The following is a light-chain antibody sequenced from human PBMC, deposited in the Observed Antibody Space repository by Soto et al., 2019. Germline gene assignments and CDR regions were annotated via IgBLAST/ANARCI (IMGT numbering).Light chain of an antibody. J-gene: IGKJ1*01. Sequence: DIQMTQSPSSLSASVGDRVTITCRASQDIRNGLGWYQQKPGKVPKRLIYAASSLQRGVPSRFSGSASGTEFTLTISSLQPEDFATYYCLQHHSYPWTFGQGTKVDIK. CDR3: LQHHSYPWT. CDR2: AAS. V-gene: IGKV1-17*01. CDR1: QDIRNG.